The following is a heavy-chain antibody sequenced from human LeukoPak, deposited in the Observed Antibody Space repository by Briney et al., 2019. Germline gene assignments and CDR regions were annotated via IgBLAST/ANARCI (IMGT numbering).Heavy chain of an antibody. J-gene: IGHJ4*02. Sequence: ASVKVSCKASGGTFSSYAISWVRQAPGQGLEWMGWINTNTGNPTYAQGFTGRFVFSLDTSVSTAYLQISSLKAEDTAVYYCARTYYYDSSGYYSDYWGQGTLVTVSS. CDR2: INTNTGNP. D-gene: IGHD3-22*01. CDR1: GGTFSSYA. CDR3: ARTYYYDSSGYYSDY. V-gene: IGHV7-4-1*02.